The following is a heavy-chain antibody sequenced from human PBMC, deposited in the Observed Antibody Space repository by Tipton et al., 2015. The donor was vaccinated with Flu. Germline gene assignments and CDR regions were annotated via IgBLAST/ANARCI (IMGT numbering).Heavy chain of an antibody. V-gene: IGHV3-11*01. Sequence: AASGLTFSDYYINWIRQAPGKGLEWISYISSGGSTISYADSVKGRFTISRDNAKNSVYLQMNSLRADDTAVYYCARWSRYLLLKAFDIWGQGTMVTVSS. D-gene: IGHD2/OR15-2a*01. CDR1: GLTFSDYY. J-gene: IGHJ3*02. CDR2: ISSGGSTI. CDR3: ARWSRYLLLKAFDI.